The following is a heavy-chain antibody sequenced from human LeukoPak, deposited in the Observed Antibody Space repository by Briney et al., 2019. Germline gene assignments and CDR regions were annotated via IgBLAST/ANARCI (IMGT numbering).Heavy chain of an antibody. V-gene: IGHV3-33*01. CDR2: IWYDSSNK. CDR3: AGSIAVEGGIDY. J-gene: IGHJ4*02. Sequence: PGRTLRLSCAASGFTLRSYGIHWGRQAPGKGLGGGAGIWYDSSNKYYADSVKGRFTISRDNSKNTLYLRMTSVRAEDTAVYYCAGSIAVEGGIDYWGQGTLVTVSS. CDR1: GFTLRSYG. D-gene: IGHD6-19*01.